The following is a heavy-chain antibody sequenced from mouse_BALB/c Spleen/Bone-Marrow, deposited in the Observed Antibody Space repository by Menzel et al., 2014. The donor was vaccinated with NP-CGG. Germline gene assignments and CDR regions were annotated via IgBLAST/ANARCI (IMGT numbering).Heavy chain of an antibody. V-gene: IGHV1S56*01. CDR2: IYLGDFNT. CDR3: ARDFYAY. CDR1: GYTFTSYY. J-gene: IGHJ3*01. Sequence: VQLQQSGSELVKPGASVRISCKASGYTFTSYYIHWVKQMPGQGLEWIGWIYLGDFNTKDNEKFKGKATLTADKSSSSACMQLSRLTTEDSGVYLCARDFYAYWGQGTLVSVSA.